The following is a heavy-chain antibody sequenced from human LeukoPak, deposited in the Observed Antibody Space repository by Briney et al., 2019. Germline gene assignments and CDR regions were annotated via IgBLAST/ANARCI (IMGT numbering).Heavy chain of an antibody. CDR2: IYYSGST. CDR3: ARRGYYSSGWYEDY. Sequence: SETLSLTCTVSGYSISSGYYWGWIRQPPGKGLEWIGFIYYSGSTNYNPSLKSRVTISVDTSKNQFSLKLSSVTAADTAVYYCARRGYYSSGWYEDYWGQGTLVTVSS. D-gene: IGHD6-19*01. CDR1: GYSISSGYY. J-gene: IGHJ4*02. V-gene: IGHV4-38-2*02.